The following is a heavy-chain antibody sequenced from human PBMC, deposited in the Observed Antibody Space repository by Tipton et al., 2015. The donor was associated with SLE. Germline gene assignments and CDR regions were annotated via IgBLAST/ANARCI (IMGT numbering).Heavy chain of an antibody. J-gene: IGHJ5*02. CDR3: ARGGASSKWLDP. CDR1: GGSLSGYY. V-gene: IGHV4-34*01. Sequence: TLSLTCAVYGGSLSGYYWSWIRQPPGKGPEWIGESHQSGSTNYHPSLKSRLTISVDTSKNHCSLRLSSVTAADTAVYYCARGGASSKWLDPWGQGTLVTVSS. D-gene: IGHD6-6*01. CDR2: SHQSGST.